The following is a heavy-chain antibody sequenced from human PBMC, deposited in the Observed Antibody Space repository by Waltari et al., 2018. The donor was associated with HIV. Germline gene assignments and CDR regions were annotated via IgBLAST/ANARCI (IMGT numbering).Heavy chain of an antibody. CDR1: GYTFTGYY. Sequence: GYTFTGYYMHWVRQAPGQGLEWMGRINPNSGGTNYAQQFQGRVTMTRDTSISTAYMELSRLRSDDTAVYYCAKEGARTTTMIYYYYGMDVWGQGTTVTVSS. CDR2: INPNSGGT. J-gene: IGHJ6*02. V-gene: IGHV1-2*06. CDR3: AKEGARTTTMIYYYYGMDV. D-gene: IGHD1-1*01.